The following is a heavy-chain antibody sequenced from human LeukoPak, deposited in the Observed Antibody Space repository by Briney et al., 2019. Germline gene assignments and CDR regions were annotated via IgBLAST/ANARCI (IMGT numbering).Heavy chain of an antibody. D-gene: IGHD1-1*01. CDR1: GYTFTGYY. V-gene: IGHV1-8*03. CDR2: INPNSDHT. CDR3: ARGTTGTTRGFDP. J-gene: IGHJ5*02. Sequence: GAPVKVSCKASGYTFTGYYMHWVRQAPGQGLEWMGWINPNSDHTGYAQKFQGRVTITRNTSISTAYMELSSLRSEDTAVYYCARGTTGTTRGFDPWGQGTLVTVSS.